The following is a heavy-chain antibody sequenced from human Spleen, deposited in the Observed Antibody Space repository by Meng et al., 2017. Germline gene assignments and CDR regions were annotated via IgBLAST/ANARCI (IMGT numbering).Heavy chain of an antibody. CDR3: ARSQGPYSGYDLNY. CDR1: GGPFSGYF. Sequence: QVELQQWGPGLLEPSETLSLTCVVSGGPFSGYFWSWIRQPPGKGLEWIGEINHSGSTSYNPSLKSRVTISVDTSKNHFYLKLSSVTAADTAVYYCARSQGPYSGYDLNYWGQGSLVTVSS. J-gene: IGHJ4*02. D-gene: IGHD5-12*01. CDR2: INHSGST. V-gene: IGHV4-34*01.